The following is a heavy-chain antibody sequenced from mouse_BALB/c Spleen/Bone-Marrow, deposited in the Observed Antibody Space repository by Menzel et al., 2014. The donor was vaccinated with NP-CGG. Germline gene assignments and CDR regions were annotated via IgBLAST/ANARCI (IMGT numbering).Heavy chain of an antibody. CDR1: GYSFTGYY. CDR3: ARGGWDWYFDV. J-gene: IGHJ1*01. Sequence: EVQLQQSGPELVKPGASVKISCKASGYSFTGYYMHWVKQSHVQSLEWIGRINPYNGATSYNQNFKDKASLTVDKSSSTAYMEPHSLTSEDSAVYYCARGGWDWYFDVWGAGTTVTVSS. V-gene: IGHV1-26*01. CDR2: INPYNGAT.